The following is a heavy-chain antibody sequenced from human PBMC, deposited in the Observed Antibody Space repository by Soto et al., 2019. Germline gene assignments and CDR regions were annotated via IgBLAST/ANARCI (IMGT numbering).Heavy chain of an antibody. CDR2: IYYSGST. CDR1: GGSISSYD. V-gene: IGHV4-59*08. Sequence: SETLSLTCSVSGGSISSYDWSWIRQPPGKGLEWIGYIYYSGSTNYNPSLKSRVTISVDTSKNQFSLKLSSVTAADTAVYYCARLTIFGVVKTFDYWGQGTLVTVSS. D-gene: IGHD3-3*01. CDR3: ARLTIFGVVKTFDY. J-gene: IGHJ4*02.